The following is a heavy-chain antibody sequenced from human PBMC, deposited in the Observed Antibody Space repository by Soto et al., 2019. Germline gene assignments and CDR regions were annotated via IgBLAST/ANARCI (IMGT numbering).Heavy chain of an antibody. CDR2: ISGSGGST. J-gene: IGHJ6*02. D-gene: IGHD1-20*01. Sequence: GGSLRLSCAASGFTFSSYAMSWVRQAPGKGLEWVSAISGSGGSTYYADSVKGRFTISRDNSKNTLYLQMNSLRAEDTAVYYCAKDHPRYNWNDFRGVYYYYGMDVWGQGTTVTVSS. V-gene: IGHV3-23*01. CDR1: GFTFSSYA. CDR3: AKDHPRYNWNDFRGVYYYYGMDV.